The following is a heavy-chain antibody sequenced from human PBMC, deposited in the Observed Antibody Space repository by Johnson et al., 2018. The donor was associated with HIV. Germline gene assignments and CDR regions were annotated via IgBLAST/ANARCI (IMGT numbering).Heavy chain of an antibody. CDR1: GFTFSNYA. J-gene: IGHJ3*02. D-gene: IGHD2-15*01. V-gene: IGHV3-30*04. CDR2: ISYAGSNK. Sequence: QVQLVESGGGVVQPGRSLRLSCAASGFTFSNYAMHWVRQAPGKGLEWVAVISYAGSNKYYADSVKGRFTISRDNSKNTLYLQMNSLRAEDTAVYYCARGGIVVVDFDAFDIWGQGTMVTVSS. CDR3: ARGGIVVVDFDAFDI.